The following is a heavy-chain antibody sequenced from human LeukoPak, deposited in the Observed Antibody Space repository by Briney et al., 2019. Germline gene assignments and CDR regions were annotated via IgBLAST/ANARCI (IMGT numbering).Heavy chain of an antibody. CDR1: GYTFTSYA. J-gene: IGHJ4*02. CDR2: INTNTGNP. D-gene: IGHD4-17*01. V-gene: IGHV7-4-1*02. Sequence: GASVKVSCKASGYTFTSYAMNWVRQAPGQGLEWMGWINTNTGNPTYAQGFTGRFVSSLDTSVSTAYLQISSLKAEDTAVYYCARGLYGDYGLYVDYWGQGTLVTVSS. CDR3: ARGLYGDYGLYVDY.